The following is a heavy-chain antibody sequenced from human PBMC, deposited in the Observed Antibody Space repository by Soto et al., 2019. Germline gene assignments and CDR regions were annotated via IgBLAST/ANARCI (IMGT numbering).Heavy chain of an antibody. J-gene: IGHJ6*02. CDR1: GFTFSSYG. CDR3: ATLAYYDFWSGYRAVPGMDV. V-gene: IGHV3-21*01. CDR2: ISSSSSYI. Sequence: VQLVESGGGVVQPGRSLRLSCAASGFTFSSYGMHWVRQAPGKGLEWVSSISSSSSYIYYADSVKGRFTISRDNAKNSLYLQMNSLRAEDTAVYYCATLAYYDFWSGYRAVPGMDVWGQGTTVTVSS. D-gene: IGHD3-3*01.